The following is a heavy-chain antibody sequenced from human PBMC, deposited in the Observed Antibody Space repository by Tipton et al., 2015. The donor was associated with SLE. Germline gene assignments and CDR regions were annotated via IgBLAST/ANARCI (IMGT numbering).Heavy chain of an antibody. Sequence: TLSLTCTVSGGAISSGGYYLGWVRPPAGEGLEWVGRIYTSGKTVNNPPLKSRVTISMDLSNNQFSVKLSSVTASDTAVYYRAKTLAGATPGRYQSYWYFDLWGRGLRVIVSS. CDR1: GGAISSGGYY. CDR3: AKTLAGATPGRYQSYWYFDL. CDR2: IYTSGKT. V-gene: IGHV4-61*02. J-gene: IGHJ2*01. D-gene: IGHD1-1*01.